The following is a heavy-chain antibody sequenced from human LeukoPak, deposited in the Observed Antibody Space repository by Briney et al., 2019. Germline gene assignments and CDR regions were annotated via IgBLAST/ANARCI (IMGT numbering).Heavy chain of an antibody. CDR3: ASLRGYSGPLTQYYFDY. CDR1: GFTFRNYG. D-gene: IGHD5-12*01. V-gene: IGHV3-30*03. Sequence: QPGGSLRLSCAASGFTFRNYGMHWVRQAPGKGLEWVAVISYDGSNKYYADSVKGRFTISRDNSKNTLYLQMNSLRAEGTAVYYCASLRGYSGPLTQYYFDYWGQGTLVTVSS. J-gene: IGHJ4*02. CDR2: ISYDGSNK.